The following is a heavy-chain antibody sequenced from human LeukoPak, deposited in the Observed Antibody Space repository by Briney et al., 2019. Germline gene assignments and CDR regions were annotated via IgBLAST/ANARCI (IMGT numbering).Heavy chain of an antibody. D-gene: IGHD1-26*01. J-gene: IGHJ6*03. CDR3: ARSPWELLNSDYYYYYMDV. CDR2: MNPNSGNT. V-gene: IGHV1-18*01. Sequence: VASVKVSCKASGYTFTSYDINWVRQATGQGLEWMGWMNPNSGNTNYAQKLQGRVTMTTDTSTSTAYMELRSLRSDDTAVYYCARSPWELLNSDYYYYYMDVWGKGTTVTVSS. CDR1: GYTFTSYD.